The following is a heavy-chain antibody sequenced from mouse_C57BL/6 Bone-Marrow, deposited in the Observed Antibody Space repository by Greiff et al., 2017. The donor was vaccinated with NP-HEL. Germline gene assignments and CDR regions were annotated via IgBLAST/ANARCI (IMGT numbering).Heavy chain of an antibody. Sequence: VQLQQSVSSLSHPGASVKLSCKASGYTFTSYCMHWVKPRPCPGLAWIGYIPPRSGYTKYNQKFKDKATLTADKSSSTAYMQLSSLTYEDSAVYYCARRTWCYWYFDVWGTGTTVTVSS. J-gene: IGHJ1*03. D-gene: IGHD1-1*02. CDR2: IPPRSGYT. V-gene: IGHV1-7*01. CDR1: GYTFTSYC. CDR3: ARRTWCYWYFDV.